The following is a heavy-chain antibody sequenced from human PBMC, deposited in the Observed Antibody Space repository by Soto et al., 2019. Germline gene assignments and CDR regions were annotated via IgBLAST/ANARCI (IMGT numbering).Heavy chain of an antibody. V-gene: IGHV1-69*04. CDR3: ARDVFYYYGSGSINWFDP. D-gene: IGHD3-10*01. CDR2: IIPILGIA. Sequence: VSCKASGGTFSSYTTSWVRQAPGQGLEWMGRIIPILGIANYAQKFQGRVTITADKSTSTAYMELSSLRSEDTAVYYCARDVFYYYGSGSINWFDPWGQGTLVTVSS. CDR1: GGTFSSYT. J-gene: IGHJ5*02.